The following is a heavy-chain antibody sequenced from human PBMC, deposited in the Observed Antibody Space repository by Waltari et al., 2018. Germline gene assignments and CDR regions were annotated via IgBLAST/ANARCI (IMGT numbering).Heavy chain of an antibody. CDR2: IYHSGST. J-gene: IGHJ4*02. Sequence: QVQLQESGPGLVKPSETLSLTCAVSGYSISSGYYWGWIRQPPGKGLEWIGSIYHSGSTYYTPSLKSRVTISVDTSKNQFSLKLSSVTAADTAVYYCATYYDSSGYHDYWGQGTLVTVSS. CDR3: ATYYDSSGYHDY. D-gene: IGHD3-22*01. V-gene: IGHV4-38-2*01. CDR1: GYSISSGYY.